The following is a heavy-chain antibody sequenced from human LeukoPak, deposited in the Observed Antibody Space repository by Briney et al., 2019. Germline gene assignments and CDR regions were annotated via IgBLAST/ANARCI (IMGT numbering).Heavy chain of an antibody. CDR3: ARGRSIIRRYYYDSSGYRRGRPYYFDY. CDR1: GGSFSGYY. V-gene: IGHV4-34*01. D-gene: IGHD3-22*01. Sequence: SETLSLTCAVYGGSFSGYYWSWIRQPPGKGLEWIGEINHSGSTNYNPSLKSRVTISVDTSKNQFSLKLSSVTAADTAVYYCARGRSIIRRYYYDSSGYRRGRPYYFDYWGQGTLVTVSS. J-gene: IGHJ4*02. CDR2: INHSGST.